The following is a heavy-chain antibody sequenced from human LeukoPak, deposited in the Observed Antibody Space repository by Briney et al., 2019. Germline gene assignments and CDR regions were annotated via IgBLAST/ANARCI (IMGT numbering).Heavy chain of an antibody. Sequence: GSLRLSFSASGFRFRSYCIHWVRQAPNKGLEWGAVIGSDGSKKYYADSVKGRFTISRDNSKNTLYLQMNSLRTEDTAMYFCAKEIYYDSSAFFDYWGQGTLVTVSS. J-gene: IGHJ4*02. CDR2: IGSDGSKK. V-gene: IGHV3-30*18. CDR1: GFRFRSYC. CDR3: AKEIYYDSSAFFDY. D-gene: IGHD3-22*01.